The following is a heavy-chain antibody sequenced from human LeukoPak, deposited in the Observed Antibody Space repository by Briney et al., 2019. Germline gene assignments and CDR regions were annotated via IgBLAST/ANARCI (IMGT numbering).Heavy chain of an antibody. CDR2: INHSGST. D-gene: IGHD6-19*01. CDR1: GGSFSGYY. J-gene: IGHJ4*02. CDR3: ARGPTGYSSGWYRPGVYFDY. Sequence: SETLSLTCAVYGGSFSGYYWSWIRQPPGKGLEWIGEINHSGSTNYNPSLKSRVTISVDTSKNQFSLKLSSVTAADTAVYYCARGPTGYSSGWYRPGVYFDYWGQGTLVTVPS. V-gene: IGHV4-34*01.